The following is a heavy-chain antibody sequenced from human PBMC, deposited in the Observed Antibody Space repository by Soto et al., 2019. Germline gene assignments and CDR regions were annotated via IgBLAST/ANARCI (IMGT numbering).Heavy chain of an antibody. D-gene: IGHD3-22*01. CDR2: IIPIFGTA. J-gene: IGHJ5*02. V-gene: IGHV1-69*13. CDR3: ARDWDYYDSSGPYPNWFDP. CDR1: GGTFSSYA. Sequence: SVKVSCKASGGTFSSYAISWVRQAPGQGLEWMGGIIPIFGTANYAQKFQGRVTITADESTSTAYMELSSLRSEDTAVYYCARDWDYYDSSGPYPNWFDPWGQGTLVTVYS.